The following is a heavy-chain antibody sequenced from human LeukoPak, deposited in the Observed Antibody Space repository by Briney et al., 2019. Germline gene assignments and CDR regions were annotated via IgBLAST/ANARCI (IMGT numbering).Heavy chain of an antibody. CDR1: GGSISSSNW. CDR2: IYHSGST. Sequence: SGTLSLTCAVSGGSISSSNWWSWVRQPPGKGLEWIGEIYHSGSTNYNPSLKSRVTISVDRSKNQFSLKLSSVTAADTAVYYCARGGSSSWYGLLDYWGQGTLVTVSS. CDR3: ARGGSSSWYGLLDY. D-gene: IGHD6-13*01. J-gene: IGHJ4*02. V-gene: IGHV4-4*02.